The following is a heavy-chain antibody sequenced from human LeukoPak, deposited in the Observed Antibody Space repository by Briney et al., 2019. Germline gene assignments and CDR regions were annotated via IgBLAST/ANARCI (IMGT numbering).Heavy chain of an antibody. CDR3: AKSRTCSSTSCYAEIDY. CDR1: GFTFSSYA. D-gene: IGHD2-2*01. V-gene: IGHV3-23*01. Sequence: GGSLRLSCAASGFTFSSYAMSWVRQAPGKGLEWVSAISGSGGSTYYADSVKGRFTISRDNSKNTLYLQMSSLRAEDTAVYYCAKSRTCSSTSCYAEIDYWGQGTLVTVSS. J-gene: IGHJ4*02. CDR2: ISGSGGST.